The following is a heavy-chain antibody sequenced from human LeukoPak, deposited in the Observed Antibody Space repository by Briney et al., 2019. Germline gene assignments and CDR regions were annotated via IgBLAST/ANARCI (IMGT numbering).Heavy chain of an antibody. V-gene: IGHV1-8*02. Sequence: ASVKVSCKASGYTFTGYYMHWVRQAPGQGLEWMGWMNPNSGNTGYAQKFQGRVTMTRNTSISTAYMELSSLRSEDTAVYYCARGYYDSSGYSVNFDYWGQGTLVTVSS. J-gene: IGHJ4*02. CDR2: MNPNSGNT. D-gene: IGHD3-22*01. CDR3: ARGYYDSSGYSVNFDY. CDR1: GYTFTGYY.